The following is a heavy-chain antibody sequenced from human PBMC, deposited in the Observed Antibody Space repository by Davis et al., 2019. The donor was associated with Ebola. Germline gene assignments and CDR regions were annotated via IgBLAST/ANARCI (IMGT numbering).Heavy chain of an antibody. CDR1: GYTFTKYD. Sequence: AASVKVSCKASGYTFTKYDINWVRQATGQGLEWMGWMNPNSGNTGYAQKFQGRVTMTRNTSISTAYMELSSLRSEDTAVYHCARGYSGSLVRRNWFDPWGQGTLVTVSS. V-gene: IGHV1-8*01. CDR3: ARGYSGSLVRRNWFDP. J-gene: IGHJ5*02. D-gene: IGHD1-26*01. CDR2: MNPNSGNT.